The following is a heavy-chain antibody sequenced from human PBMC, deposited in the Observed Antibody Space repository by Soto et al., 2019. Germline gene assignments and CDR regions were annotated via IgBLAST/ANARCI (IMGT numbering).Heavy chain of an antibody. J-gene: IGHJ4*02. D-gene: IGHD6-25*01. V-gene: IGHV4-4*02. CDR2: IYYTGAT. Sequence: QVELQESGPRLVKSSGTLSLTCEVSSGSIRTGNWWSWVRQPPGKGLEWIGEIYYTGATNYNPSLKSPVTMTIDKSKDQFSLILTSATAADTAVYYCARVFSSGSGWMYYFDFWGQGILVSVSS. CDR3: ARVFSSGSGWMYYFDF. CDR1: SGSIRTGNW.